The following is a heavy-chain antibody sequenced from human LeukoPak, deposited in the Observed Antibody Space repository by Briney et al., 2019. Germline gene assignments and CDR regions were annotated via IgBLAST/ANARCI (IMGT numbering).Heavy chain of an antibody. CDR3: ARLKRGYDFWSGYYGHNWFDP. D-gene: IGHD3-3*01. J-gene: IGHJ5*02. CDR1: GGSISNYY. Sequence: SKTLSLTCTVSGGSISNYYWTWIRQPPGKGLEWLGHIHYTGSSIGSTNYNPSLKGRVAISLDTSKNQFSLKLSSVTAADTAVYYCARLKRGYDFWSGYYGHNWFDPWGQGTLVTVSS. V-gene: IGHV4-59*08. CDR2: IHYTGSSIGST.